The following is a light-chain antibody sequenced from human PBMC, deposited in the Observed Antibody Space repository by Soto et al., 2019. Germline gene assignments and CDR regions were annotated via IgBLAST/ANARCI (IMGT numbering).Light chain of an antibody. CDR3: CSYAGSRTPLI. CDR2: EVS. CDR1: SSDVGNYNL. Sequence: QSALTQAASVSGSPGQSITISCTGTSSDVGNYNLVSWYQQHPGKAPKLMIYEVSKRPSGLSTRFSGSKSGNTASLTISGLQAEDEADYYCCSYAGSRTPLIFGTGTKVTVL. J-gene: IGLJ1*01. V-gene: IGLV2-23*02.